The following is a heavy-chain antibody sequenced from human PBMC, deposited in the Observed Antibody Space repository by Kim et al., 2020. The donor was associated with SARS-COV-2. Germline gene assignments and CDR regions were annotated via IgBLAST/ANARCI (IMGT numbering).Heavy chain of an antibody. CDR1: GGSFSGYY. CDR2: INHSGST. Sequence: SETLSLTCAVYGGSFSGYYWSWIRQPPGKGLEWIGEINHSGSTNYNPSLKSRVTISVDTSKNQFSLKLSSVTAADTAVYYCARVPLSPLLWFGESGYYYYYGMDVWGQGTTVTVSS. CDR3: ARVPLSPLLWFGESGYYYYYGMDV. J-gene: IGHJ6*02. D-gene: IGHD3-10*01. V-gene: IGHV4-34*01.